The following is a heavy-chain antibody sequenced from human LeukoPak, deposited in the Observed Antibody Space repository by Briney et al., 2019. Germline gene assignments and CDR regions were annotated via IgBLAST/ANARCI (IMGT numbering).Heavy chain of an antibody. Sequence: ASVKVSCRASGYTFTSYGITWVRQAPGQGLEWMGWISAYNGNTNYAQKFQGRVTMTTDTSTSTAYMELRSLRSDDTAVYYCARREQWLVGDDYWGQGTLVTVFS. CDR3: ARREQWLVGDDY. J-gene: IGHJ4*02. CDR2: ISAYNGNT. CDR1: GYTFTSYG. V-gene: IGHV1-18*01. D-gene: IGHD6-19*01.